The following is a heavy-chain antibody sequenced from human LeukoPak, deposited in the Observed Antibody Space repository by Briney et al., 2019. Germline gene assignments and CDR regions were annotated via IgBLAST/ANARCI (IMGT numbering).Heavy chain of an antibody. CDR1: GFNFRNYA. D-gene: IGHD6-13*01. J-gene: IGHJ4*02. CDR3: SEGIRTAAGTPAFYL. V-gene: IGHV3-33*06. Sequence: GGSLRLSCAASGFNFRNYAMHWVRQAPGKGLEWVAVIWYDGSNKYYVESVKGRFTISRDNSKNTVYLQMNSLRAEDTAVYYFSEGIRTAAGTPAFYLGGQGIVVTVSS. CDR2: IWYDGSNK.